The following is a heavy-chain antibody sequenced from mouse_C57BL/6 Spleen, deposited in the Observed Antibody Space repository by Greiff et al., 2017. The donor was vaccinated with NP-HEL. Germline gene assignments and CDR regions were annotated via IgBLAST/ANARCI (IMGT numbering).Heavy chain of an antibody. CDR1: GYTFTSYG. V-gene: IGHV1-81*01. J-gene: IGHJ2*01. CDR3: ARFFPYYGSSYEAY. D-gene: IGHD1-1*01. Sequence: VKLVESGAELARPGASVKLSCKASGYTFTSYGISWVKQRTGQGLEWIGEIYPRSGNTYYNEKFKGKATLTADKSSSTAYMELRSLTSEDSAVYFCARFFPYYGSSYEAYWGQGTTLTVSS. CDR2: IYPRSGNT.